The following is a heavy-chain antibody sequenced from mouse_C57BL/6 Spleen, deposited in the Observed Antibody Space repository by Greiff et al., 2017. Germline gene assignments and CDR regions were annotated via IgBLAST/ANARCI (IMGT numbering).Heavy chain of an antibody. J-gene: IGHJ4*01. CDR2: INYDGSST. D-gene: IGHD3-1*01. CDR3: ARDREAMDD. Sequence: EVHLLESEGGLVQPGSSMKLSCTASGFTFSDYYMPWVRQGPEQGLEWVANINYDGSSTYYLDSLKSRFIISRDHAKNILYLQMSSLKSEDTATYYCARDREAMDDWGQGTSVTVSS. V-gene: IGHV5-16*01. CDR1: GFTFSDYY.